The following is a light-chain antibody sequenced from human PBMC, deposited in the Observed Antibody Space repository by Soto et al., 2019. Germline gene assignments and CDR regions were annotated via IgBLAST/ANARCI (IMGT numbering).Light chain of an antibody. V-gene: IGKV3-20*01. Sequence: EIVLTQSPGTLSLSPGERATLSCRASASLSTNSLAWYQQKPGQAPRLLISGASNRATGIPDRFSGSGSGTDFTLAISRLEPEDFAVYYCQQYGTSPFTFGPGTRVDLK. CDR2: GAS. J-gene: IGKJ3*01. CDR1: ASLSTNS. CDR3: QQYGTSPFT.